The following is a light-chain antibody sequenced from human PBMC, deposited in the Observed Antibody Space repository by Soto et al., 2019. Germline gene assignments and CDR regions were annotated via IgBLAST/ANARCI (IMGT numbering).Light chain of an antibody. J-gene: IGKJ5*01. Sequence: EIVLTQSPATLSLSPGERATLSCRASQTFSSHLAWYQQKPGQAPRLLIYDGSKRATGIPARFSGRGSGTDFTLTISSLEPEDFAVYYCQQRSNWPPEITFGQGTRLEIK. CDR2: DGS. CDR3: QQRSNWPPEIT. V-gene: IGKV3-11*01. CDR1: QTFSSH.